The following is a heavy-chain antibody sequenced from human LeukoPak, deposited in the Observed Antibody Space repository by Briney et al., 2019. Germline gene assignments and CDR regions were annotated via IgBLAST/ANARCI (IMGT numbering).Heavy chain of an antibody. CDR2: IYYSGST. D-gene: IGHD2-2*01. J-gene: IGHJ4*02. CDR1: GDSISRYY. V-gene: IGHV4-59*01. CDR3: ARGGGVVPAAIGETLDY. Sequence: PSETLSLTCTVSGDSISRYYCSWIRQPPGKRLEWIGYIYYSGSTNYNPSLKSRVTISVDTSKNQFSLKLSSVTAADTAVYYCARGGGVVPAAIGETLDYWGQGTLVTVSS.